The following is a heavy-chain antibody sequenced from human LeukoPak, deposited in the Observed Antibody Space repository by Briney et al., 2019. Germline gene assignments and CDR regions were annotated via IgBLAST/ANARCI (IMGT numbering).Heavy chain of an antibody. CDR2: INHSGST. CDR3: ARGALLYYDFWSGPMGYNFDY. CDR1: GGSFSGYY. V-gene: IGHV4-34*01. Sequence: SETLSLTCAVYGGSFSGYYWSWIRQPPGKGLEWIGEINHSGSTNYNPSLKSRVTISVDTSKNQFSLKLSSVTAADTAVYYCARGALLYYDFWSGPMGYNFDYWGQGTLVTASS. J-gene: IGHJ4*02. D-gene: IGHD3-3*01.